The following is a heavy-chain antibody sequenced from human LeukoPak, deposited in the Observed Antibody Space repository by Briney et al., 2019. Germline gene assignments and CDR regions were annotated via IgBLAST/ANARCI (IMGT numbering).Heavy chain of an antibody. CDR1: GGSISSYY. J-gene: IGHJ4*02. CDR2: IYYSGST. Sequence: PSETLSLTCTVSGGSISSYYWSWIRQPPGKGLEWIGYIYYSGSTNYNPSLKSRVTISVDTSKNQFSLKLSSVTAADTAVYYCARQGVGLRLGELSPNYFDYWGQGTLVTVSS. V-gene: IGHV4-59*01. D-gene: IGHD3-16*02. CDR3: ARQGVGLRLGELSPNYFDY.